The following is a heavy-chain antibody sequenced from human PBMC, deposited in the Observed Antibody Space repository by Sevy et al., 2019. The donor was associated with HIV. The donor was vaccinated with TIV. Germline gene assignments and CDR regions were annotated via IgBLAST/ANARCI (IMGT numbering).Heavy chain of an antibody. CDR2: FDPEDGET. Sequence: GESLKISCKVSGYTLNKLSMHWVRQAPGKGLEWMGSFDPEDGETFYAQKFQGRVTMTEDTSTDTAYMELSSLRFEDTAVYYCAGTKDYYESCGPPFDYWGQGTLVTVSS. J-gene: IGHJ4*02. CDR3: AGTKDYYESCGPPFDY. CDR1: GYTLNKLS. D-gene: IGHD3-22*01. V-gene: IGHV1-24*01.